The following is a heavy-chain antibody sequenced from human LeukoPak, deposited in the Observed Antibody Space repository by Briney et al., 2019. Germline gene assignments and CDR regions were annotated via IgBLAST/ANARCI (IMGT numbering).Heavy chain of an antibody. D-gene: IGHD2-21*02. CDR1: GGSFSGYY. J-gene: IGHJ4*02. V-gene: IGHV4-34*01. Sequence: SETLSLTCAVYGGSFSGYYWSWIRQPPGKGLEWIGEINHSGSTNYNPSLKSRVTISVDTSKNQFSLKLSSVTAADTAVYYCARAVGVTRGCFDYWGQGTLVTVSS. CDR3: ARAVGVTRGCFDY. CDR2: INHSGST.